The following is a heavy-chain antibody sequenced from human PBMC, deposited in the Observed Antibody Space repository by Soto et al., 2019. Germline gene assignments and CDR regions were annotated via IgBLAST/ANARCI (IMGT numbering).Heavy chain of an antibody. Sequence: PGGSLRLSCSASGFTFSIYAMHWVRHAPGKGLEYVSAISSNGGSTYYADSVKGRFTISRDNSKNTLYLQMSSLRAEDTAVYYCVKDRRSSWYNYYYYGMDVWGQGTTVTVSS. CDR1: GFTFSIYA. CDR3: VKDRRSSWYNYYYYGMDV. J-gene: IGHJ6*02. CDR2: ISSNGGST. D-gene: IGHD6-13*01. V-gene: IGHV3-64D*06.